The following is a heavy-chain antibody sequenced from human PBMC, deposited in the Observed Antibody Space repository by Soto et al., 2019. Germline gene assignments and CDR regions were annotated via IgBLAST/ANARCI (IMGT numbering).Heavy chain of an antibody. Sequence: PSETLSLTCAVYGGSFSGYYWSWIRQPPGKGLEWIGEINHSGSTNYNPSLKSRVTISVDTSKNQFSLKLSSVTAADTAVYYCATNVDNYDSSGYYWAYWGQGTLVTVSS. V-gene: IGHV4-34*01. J-gene: IGHJ4*02. D-gene: IGHD3-22*01. CDR3: ATNVDNYDSSGYYWAY. CDR1: GGSFSGYY. CDR2: INHSGST.